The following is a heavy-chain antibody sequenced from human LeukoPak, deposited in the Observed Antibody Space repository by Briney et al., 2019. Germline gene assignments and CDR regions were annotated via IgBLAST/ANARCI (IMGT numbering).Heavy chain of an antibody. V-gene: IGHV3-7*01. CDR1: GFTFSSHW. CDR3: ARAIYGSGSFYYYYYRDV. Sequence: PGGSLRLSCAASGFTFSSHWMSWVRQAPGKGLEWVANIKQDGSEKYYVDSVKGRFTISRDNAKNSLYLQMNSLRAEDTAVYYCARAIYGSGSFYYYYYRDVWGKGTTVTVSS. CDR2: IKQDGSEK. D-gene: IGHD3-10*01. J-gene: IGHJ6*03.